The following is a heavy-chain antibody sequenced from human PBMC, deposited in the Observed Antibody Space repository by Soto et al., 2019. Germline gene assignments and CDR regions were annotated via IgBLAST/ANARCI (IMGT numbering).Heavy chain of an antibody. CDR1: GYTFTGYY. Sequence: ASVKVSCKASGYTFTGYYMHWVRQARGQGLEWMGWINPNSGGTNYAQKFQGRVTMTRDTSISTAYMELSRLRSDDTAVYYCASYDFWSGPGAFDIWGQGTMVTVSS. D-gene: IGHD3-3*01. CDR3: ASYDFWSGPGAFDI. CDR2: INPNSGGT. V-gene: IGHV1-2*02. J-gene: IGHJ3*02.